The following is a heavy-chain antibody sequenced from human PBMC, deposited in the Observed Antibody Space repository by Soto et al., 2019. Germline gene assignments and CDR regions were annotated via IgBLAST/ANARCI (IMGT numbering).Heavy chain of an antibody. CDR3: ARGPNPYYFDY. CDR2: INAGNGNT. V-gene: IGHV1-3*01. CDR1: GYTFTSYA. Sequence: QVQLVQSGAEVKKPGASVKVSCKASGYTFTSYAMHWVRQAPGQRLEWMGWINAGNGNTKYSQRFQGRVTITRDTSASTAYMELSSLRSEDTAVYYCARGPNPYYFDYWGQGTLVTVSS. J-gene: IGHJ4*02.